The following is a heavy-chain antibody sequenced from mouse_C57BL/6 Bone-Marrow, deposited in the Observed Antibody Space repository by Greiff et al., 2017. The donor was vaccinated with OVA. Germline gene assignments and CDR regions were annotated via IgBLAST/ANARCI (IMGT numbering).Heavy chain of an antibody. V-gene: IGHV1-81*01. CDR2: IYPRSGNT. Sequence: QVQLQQSGAELARPGASVKLSCKASGYTFTSYGISWVKQRTGQGLEWIGEIYPRSGNTYYNEKFKGKATLTADKSSSTAYMELRSLTSEDSAVYFCARWGYYGSRNYFDYWGQGTTLTVSS. J-gene: IGHJ2*01. D-gene: IGHD1-1*01. CDR1: GYTFTSYG. CDR3: ARWGYYGSRNYFDY.